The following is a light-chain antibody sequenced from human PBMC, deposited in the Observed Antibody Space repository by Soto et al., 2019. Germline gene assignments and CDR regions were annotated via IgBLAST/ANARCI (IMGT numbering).Light chain of an antibody. CDR2: GAS. V-gene: IGKV3-20*01. J-gene: IGKJ1*01. CDR3: QQYGSSQWA. CDR1: QSVSSY. Sequence: EIVLTQAPDILSLSPGERATLSCRASQSVSSYLAWYQQKPGQAPRLLIYGASSRATGIPDRFSGSGSGTDFTLTISRLEPEDFAVYYCQQYGSSQWAFGQGTKVDIK.